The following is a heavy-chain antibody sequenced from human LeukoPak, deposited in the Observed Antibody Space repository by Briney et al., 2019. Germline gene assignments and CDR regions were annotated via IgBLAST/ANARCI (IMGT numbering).Heavy chain of an antibody. CDR2: ICPGDADT. CDR1: GYTFSSYW. J-gene: IGHJ4*02. CDR3: ARQNDFRLDY. Sequence: GESLKISCKGSGYTFSSYWIGWARQMPGKGLEWMGIICPGDADTRYSPSLQGQVTTSVDTSIGTAYLQWSSLEASDTAIYYCARQNDFRLDYWGQGTLVTVSS. V-gene: IGHV5-51*01. D-gene: IGHD3-3*01.